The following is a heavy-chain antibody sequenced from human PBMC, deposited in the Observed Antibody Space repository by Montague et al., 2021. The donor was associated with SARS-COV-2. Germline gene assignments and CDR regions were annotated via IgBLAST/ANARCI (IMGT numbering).Heavy chain of an antibody. CDR2: FYHRGNT. CDR1: VGCSSGSNR. J-gene: IGHJ4*02. V-gene: IGHV4-4*02. CDR3: ARNGYSSGWHSFDY. Sequence: SETLSLTCAVSVGCSSGSNRWSWVGQTPGKGLDWIGVFYHRGNTNYNPSLQSRFTISVDKSKNQFSLRLSSVTAADTAVYYCARNGYSSGWHSFDYWGQGTLVSVSS. D-gene: IGHD6-19*01.